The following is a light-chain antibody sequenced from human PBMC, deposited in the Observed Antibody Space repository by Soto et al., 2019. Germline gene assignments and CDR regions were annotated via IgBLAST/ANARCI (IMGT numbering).Light chain of an antibody. V-gene: IGLV2-14*01. Sequence: QSALTQPASVAGSTGQSSTISCTGTSSDVGGYNYVSWYQQHPGKAPKLMIYEVSNRPSGVSNRFSGSKSGNTASLTISGLQADEEADYDCSSYTSSSTLVVFGGGTTLHVL. CDR2: EVS. CDR3: SSYTSSSTLVV. CDR1: SSDVGGYNY. J-gene: IGLJ2*01.